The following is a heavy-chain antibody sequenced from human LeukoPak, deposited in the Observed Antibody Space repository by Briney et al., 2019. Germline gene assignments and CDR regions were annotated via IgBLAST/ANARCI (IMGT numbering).Heavy chain of an antibody. CDR3: ARGGAYSSSWSRGRAFDT. CDR2: IYYSGSA. D-gene: IGHD6-13*01. J-gene: IGHJ3*02. V-gene: IGHV4-59*01. CDR1: GGSISGYY. Sequence: SETLSLTCTVSGGSISGYYWTWIRQPPGKGLECIGYIYYSGSAYYNPSLKSRVAMSVDTSKNQFSLKLSSVSTADTAVYYCARGGAYSSSWSRGRAFDTWGQGTMVTVSS.